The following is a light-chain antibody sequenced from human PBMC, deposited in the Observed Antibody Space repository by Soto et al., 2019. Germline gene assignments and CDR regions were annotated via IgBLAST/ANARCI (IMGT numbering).Light chain of an antibody. Sequence: QSVLTQPPSVSGAPGQRVTISCTGSRSNIGAGYDVHWYQQLPGTAPKLLIYGNSNRPSGVPDRFSGSKSGTSASLAITGLQAEDEADYYCQSYDSRLSSYVFGTGTKVTVL. CDR3: QSYDSRLSSYV. CDR2: GNS. CDR1: RSNIGAGYD. V-gene: IGLV1-40*01. J-gene: IGLJ1*01.